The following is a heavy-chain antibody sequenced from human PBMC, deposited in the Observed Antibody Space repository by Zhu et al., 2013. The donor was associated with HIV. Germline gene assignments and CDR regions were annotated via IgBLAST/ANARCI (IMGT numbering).Heavy chain of an antibody. Sequence: QVQLVQSGAEVKKPGASVKVSCKASGYTFTSYGISWVRQAPGQGLEWMGWISAYNGNTNYAQKLQGRVTMTTDTSTSTAYMELRSLRSDDTAVYYCATDYCGGDCYTQSEYFQHWGQGTLVTVSS. V-gene: IGHV1-18*01. CDR2: ISAYNGNT. J-gene: IGHJ1*01. CDR1: GYTFTSYG. CDR3: ATDYCGGDCYTQSEYFQH. D-gene: IGHD2-21*02.